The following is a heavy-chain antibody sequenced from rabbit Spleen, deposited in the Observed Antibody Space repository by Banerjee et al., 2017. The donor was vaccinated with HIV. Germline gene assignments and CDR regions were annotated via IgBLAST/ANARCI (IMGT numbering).Heavy chain of an antibody. J-gene: IGHJ4*01. V-gene: IGHV1S47*01. Sequence: ELVESGGGLVQPGESLKLSCKASGIDFSSYGISWVRQVPGKGPEWIAYINPGFGIRKYADSVKGRFTVSSDNAQNTVFLQMTSLTASDTATYFCARDAAGREDFNLWGQGTLVTVS. CDR1: GIDFSSYG. D-gene: IGHD4-2*01. CDR2: INPGFGIR. CDR3: ARDAAGREDFNL.